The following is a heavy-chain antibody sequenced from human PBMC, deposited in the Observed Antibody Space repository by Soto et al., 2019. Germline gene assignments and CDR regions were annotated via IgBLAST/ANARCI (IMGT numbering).Heavy chain of an antibody. J-gene: IGHJ4*02. CDR2: ISHNGST. Sequence: PSETLSLTCAVSGGSISSSNWWSWVRQPPGKGLEWIGQISHNGSTNYNPSLTSRVTISVDKSKNHFSLKLTSVTAADTAVYYCAARHFWSGPWTDIRLDYWGQGTLVTVSS. V-gene: IGHV4-4*02. CDR1: GGSISSSNW. CDR3: AARHFWSGPWTDIRLDY. D-gene: IGHD3-3*02.